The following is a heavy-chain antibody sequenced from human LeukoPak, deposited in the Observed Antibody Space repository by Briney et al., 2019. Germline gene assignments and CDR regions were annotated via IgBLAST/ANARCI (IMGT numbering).Heavy chain of an antibody. CDR3: ATIKRGSTYGYFDF. D-gene: IGHD5-18*01. J-gene: IGHJ4*02. CDR2: MFDTVST. V-gene: IGHV4-59*11. Sequence: PSETLSLTCTVSGASTASHYWTCLRQPPGKELEWIAYMFDTVSTKANPSLKSRLTLSVDTSKKQLSLRLSSVTAADTAVYYCATIKRGSTYGYFDFWGQGIKVPVSS. CDR1: GASTASHY.